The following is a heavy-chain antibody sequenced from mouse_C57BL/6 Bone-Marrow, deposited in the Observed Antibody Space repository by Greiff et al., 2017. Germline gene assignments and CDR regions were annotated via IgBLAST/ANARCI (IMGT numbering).Heavy chain of an antibody. CDR3: ASSYYSNYYYFDF. Sequence: QVQLQQPGAELVKPGASVKMSCKASGYTFTSYWITWVKQRPGQGLEWIGDIYPGSGSTNYNEKFKSKATLTVDKSSNTSYMQLRSLTSEDSAVYYCASSYYSNYYYFDFWGTGTTVTVSS. J-gene: IGHJ1*03. CDR2: IYPGSGST. V-gene: IGHV1-55*01. D-gene: IGHD2-5*01. CDR1: GYTFTSYW.